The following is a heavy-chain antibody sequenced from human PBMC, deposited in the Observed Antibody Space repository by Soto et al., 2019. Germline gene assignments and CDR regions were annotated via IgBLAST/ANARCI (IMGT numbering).Heavy chain of an antibody. CDR1: GFTFSSYS. V-gene: IGHV3-21*01. J-gene: IGHJ4*02. D-gene: IGHD2-15*01. CDR3: ARAYSPVYPNYFDY. CDR2: ISSSSSYI. Sequence: GGSLRLSCAASGFTFSSYSMNWVRQAPGKGLEWVSSISSSSSYIYYADSVKGRFTISRDNAKNSLYLQMNSLRAEDTAVYYCARAYSPVYPNYFDYWGQGTLVTVSS.